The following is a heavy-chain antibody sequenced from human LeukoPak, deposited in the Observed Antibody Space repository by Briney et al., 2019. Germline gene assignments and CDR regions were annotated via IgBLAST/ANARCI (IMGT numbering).Heavy chain of an antibody. Sequence: SGPTLVKPTQTLTLTCTFSGFSLSTSGVGVGWIRQPPGKALEWLALISWGDDKRYSPSLKSRLTINKDTSKNQVVLTMTNMDPVDTATYYCAHWGRGLRRNDGFHMGGQGTKVTVS. J-gene: IGHJ3*02. CDR1: GFSLSTSGVG. CDR3: AHWGRGLRRNDGFHM. D-gene: IGHD4-17*01. V-gene: IGHV2-5*02. CDR2: ISWGDDK.